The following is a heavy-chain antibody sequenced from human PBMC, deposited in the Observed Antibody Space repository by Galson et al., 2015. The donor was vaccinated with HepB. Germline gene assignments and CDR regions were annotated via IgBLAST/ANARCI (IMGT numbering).Heavy chain of an antibody. CDR3: ARGTIAARPRYYYYGMDV. Sequence: SVKVSCKASGGTFSSYAISWVRQAPGQGLEWMGGIIPIFGTANYAQKFQGRVTITADKSTSTAYMELSSLRSEDTAVYYCARGTIAARPRYYYYGMDVWGQGTTVTVSS. D-gene: IGHD6-6*01. J-gene: IGHJ6*02. CDR1: GGTFSSYA. V-gene: IGHV1-69*06. CDR2: IIPIFGTA.